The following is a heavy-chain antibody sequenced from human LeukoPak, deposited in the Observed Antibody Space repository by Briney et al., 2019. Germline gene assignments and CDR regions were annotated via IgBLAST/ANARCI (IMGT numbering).Heavy chain of an antibody. J-gene: IGHJ4*02. Sequence: GGSLRLSCVASGFTFSIYTMSWVRQAPGKGLEWVSSITSSSSSIYSADSVKGRFTISRDNSKNTLYLQMNSLRAEDTAVYYCAKDDRPNIVVVVAALDYWGQGTLVTVSS. D-gene: IGHD2-15*01. CDR1: GFTFSIYT. CDR3: AKDDRPNIVVVVAALDY. V-gene: IGHV3-23*01. CDR2: ITSSSSSI.